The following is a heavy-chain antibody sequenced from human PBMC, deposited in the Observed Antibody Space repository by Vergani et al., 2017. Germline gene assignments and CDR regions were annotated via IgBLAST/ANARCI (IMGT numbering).Heavy chain of an antibody. CDR3: ARVNTETNGHLYYYYYMDV. CDR2: IDHTGRP. J-gene: IGHJ6*03. CDR1: GGSFTSYH. D-gene: IGHD4-11*01. Sequence: QVQLQQWGGGLLKPSETLSLTCVVNGGSFTSYHWTWIRQSPGEGLEWVGDIDHTGRPDYNPSLKSRLTRSVDKSRNQFSLMLNSVTATDTAIYFCARVNTETNGHLYYYYYMDVWGQGTAVTVS. V-gene: IGHV4-34*01.